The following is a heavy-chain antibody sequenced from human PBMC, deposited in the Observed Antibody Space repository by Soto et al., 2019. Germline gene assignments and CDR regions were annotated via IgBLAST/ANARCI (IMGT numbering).Heavy chain of an antibody. CDR3: ARDLGYCSGGSCYIFDY. D-gene: IGHD2-15*01. V-gene: IGHV3-48*03. Sequence: VGSLRLSSAASGFTFSSYEMNWVRQARGKGLEWVSYISSSGSTIYYADSVKGRFTISRDNAKNSLYLQMNSLRAEDTAVYYCARDLGYCSGGSCYIFDYWGQGTLVTVSS. CDR2: ISSSGSTI. J-gene: IGHJ4*02. CDR1: GFTFSSYE.